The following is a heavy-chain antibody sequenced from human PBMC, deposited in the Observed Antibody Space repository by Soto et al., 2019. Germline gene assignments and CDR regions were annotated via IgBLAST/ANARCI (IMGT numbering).Heavy chain of an antibody. CDR3: ARGGRIAAAGTFISGY. Sequence: GGSLRLSCAASGFTFSSYWMHWVRQAPGKGLVWVSRINSDGSSTSYADSVKGRFTISRDNAKNTLYLQMNSLRAEDTAVYYCARGGRIAAAGTFISGYWGQGTLVTVSS. CDR2: INSDGSST. V-gene: IGHV3-74*01. J-gene: IGHJ4*02. CDR1: GFTFSSYW. D-gene: IGHD6-13*01.